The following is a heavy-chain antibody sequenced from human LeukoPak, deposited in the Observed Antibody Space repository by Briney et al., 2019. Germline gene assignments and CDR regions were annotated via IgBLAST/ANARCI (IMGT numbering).Heavy chain of an antibody. Sequence: PGRSLRLSCAASGFTFDDYAMHWVRQAPGKGLEWVSGISWNSGSIGYADSVKGRFTISRDNAKNSLYLQMNSLRAEDTALYYCAKDTPGSVGGFDYWGQGTLVTVSS. CDR1: GFTFDDYA. V-gene: IGHV3-9*01. CDR3: AKDTPGSVGGFDY. J-gene: IGHJ4*02. CDR2: ISWNSGSI. D-gene: IGHD3-16*01.